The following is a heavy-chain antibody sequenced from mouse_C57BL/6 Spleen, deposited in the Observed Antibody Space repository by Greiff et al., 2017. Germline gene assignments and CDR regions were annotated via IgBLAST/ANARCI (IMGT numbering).Heavy chain of an antibody. D-gene: IGHD2-2*01. Sequence: EVQGVESGGGLVQPGGSLSLSCAASGFTFTDYYMSWVRQPPGKALEWLGFIRNKANGYTTEYSASVKGRFTISRDNSQSILYLQMNALIAEDSATYYCGRYYGYFYAMDYWGQGTSVTVSS. CDR2: IRNKANGYTT. V-gene: IGHV7-3*01. CDR3: GRYYGYFYAMDY. J-gene: IGHJ4*01. CDR1: GFTFTDYY.